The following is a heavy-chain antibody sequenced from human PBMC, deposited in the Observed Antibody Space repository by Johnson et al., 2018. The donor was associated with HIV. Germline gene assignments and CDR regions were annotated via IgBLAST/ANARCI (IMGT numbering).Heavy chain of an antibody. CDR1: GFTFDSYW. CDR2: IKQDGSEK. CDR3: ARVGGSYGDAFDI. Sequence: VQLVESGGGLVQPGGSLRLSCAASGFTFDSYWMSWVRQAPGKGLEWVANIKQDGSEKYYVDSVKGRFTISRDNAKNSLYLQMNSLSAEDTALYYCARVGGSYGDAFDIWGQGTMVTVSS. D-gene: IGHD1-26*01. V-gene: IGHV3-7*01. J-gene: IGHJ3*02.